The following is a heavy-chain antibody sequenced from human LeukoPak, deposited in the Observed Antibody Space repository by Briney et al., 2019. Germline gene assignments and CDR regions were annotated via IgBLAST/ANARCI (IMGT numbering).Heavy chain of an antibody. CDR1: GYTFTGYY. J-gene: IGHJ5*02. CDR2: INPNSGGI. V-gene: IGHV1-2*02. D-gene: IGHD2-2*01. CDR3: AMARGDIVVVPAAIWFDP. Sequence: ASVKVSCKASGYTFTGYYMHWVRQAPGQGLEWMGWINPNSGGINYAQKFQGRVSMTRDTSISTAYMALSRLRSDDTAVYYCAMARGDIVVVPAAIWFDPWGQGTLVTVSS.